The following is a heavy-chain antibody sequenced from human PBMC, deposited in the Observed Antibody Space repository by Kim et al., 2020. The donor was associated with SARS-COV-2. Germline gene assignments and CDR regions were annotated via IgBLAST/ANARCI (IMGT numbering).Heavy chain of an antibody. J-gene: IGHJ4*02. V-gene: IGHV3-15*01. Sequence: GGSLRLSCAASGFTFNKAWMNWVRQAPGKGLEWVGRIKTEREGGTTDYAASAKGRFSISRDDSENTLYLHMNSLKSDDTAVYYCSTGITFGDKFFWGQGTLVTVSS. D-gene: IGHD4-17*01. CDR1: GFTFNKAW. CDR3: STGITFGDKFF. CDR2: IKTEREGGTT.